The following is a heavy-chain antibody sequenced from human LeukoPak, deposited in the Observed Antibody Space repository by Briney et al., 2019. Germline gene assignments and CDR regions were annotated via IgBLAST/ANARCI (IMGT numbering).Heavy chain of an antibody. J-gene: IGHJ4*02. V-gene: IGHV4-4*07. D-gene: IGHD7-27*01. Sequence: KPSETLSLTCSVSGGSISSYYWSWIRQPAGKGLEWIGRICTSGSTNYNPSLKSRVTISVDKSKNQFSLKLSSVTAADTAVYYCARELGSLGRVDYWGQGTLVTVSS. CDR2: ICTSGST. CDR3: ARELGSLGRVDY. CDR1: GGSISSYY.